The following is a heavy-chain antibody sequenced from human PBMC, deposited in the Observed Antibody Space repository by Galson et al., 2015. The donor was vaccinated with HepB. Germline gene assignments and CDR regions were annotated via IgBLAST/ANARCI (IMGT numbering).Heavy chain of an antibody. CDR2: ISYDGSNK. CDR1: GFTFSSYA. V-gene: IGHV3-30-3*01. CDR3: ARDMRELPEGLFDY. D-gene: IGHD1-26*01. J-gene: IGHJ4*02. Sequence: SLRLSCAASGFTFSSYAMHWVRQAPGKGLEWVAVISYDGSNKYYADSVKGRFTISRDNSKNTLYLQMNSLRAEDTAVYYCARDMRELPEGLFDYWGQGTLVTVSS.